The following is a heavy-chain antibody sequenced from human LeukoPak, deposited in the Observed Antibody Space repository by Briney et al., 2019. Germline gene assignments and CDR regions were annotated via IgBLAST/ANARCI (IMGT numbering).Heavy chain of an antibody. V-gene: IGHV3-9*01. Sequence: GGSLRLSCAASGFTFDDYAMHWVRQAPGKGLEWVSGISWNSDSIGYADSVKGRFTISRDNAKNSLYLQMNSLRAEDTALYYCAAVYGSGSSVDYWGQGTLVTVSS. J-gene: IGHJ4*02. CDR3: AAVYGSGSSVDY. CDR1: GFTFDDYA. D-gene: IGHD3-10*01. CDR2: ISWNSDSI.